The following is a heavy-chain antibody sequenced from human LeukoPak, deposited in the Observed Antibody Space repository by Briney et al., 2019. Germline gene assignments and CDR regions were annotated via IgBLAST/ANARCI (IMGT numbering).Heavy chain of an antibody. CDR1: GFTFSSYG. CDR3: ANTARDTRKNWFDP. V-gene: IGHV3-30*18. D-gene: IGHD5-24*01. J-gene: IGHJ5*02. Sequence: GGSLRLSCAASGFTFSSYGMHWVRQAPGKGLEWVAVISYDGSNKYYADSVKGRFTISRDNSKNTLYLQMNSLRAEDTAVYYCANTARDTRKNWFDPWGQGTLVTGSS. CDR2: ISYDGSNK.